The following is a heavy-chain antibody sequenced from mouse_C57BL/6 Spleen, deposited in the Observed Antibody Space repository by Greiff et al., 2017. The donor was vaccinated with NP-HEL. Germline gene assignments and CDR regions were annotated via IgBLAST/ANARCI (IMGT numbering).Heavy chain of an antibody. CDR3: ARSGWADGDY. V-gene: IGHV1-52*01. CDR1: GYTFTSYW. CDR2: IDPSDSET. J-gene: IGHJ2*01. Sequence: VQLQQPGAELVRPGSSVKLSCKASGYTFTSYWMHWVKQRPIQGLEWIGNIDPSDSETHYNQKFKDKATLTVDKSSSTAYMQLSSLTSEDSAVYYCARSGWADGDYWGQGTTLTVSS. D-gene: IGHD3-3*01.